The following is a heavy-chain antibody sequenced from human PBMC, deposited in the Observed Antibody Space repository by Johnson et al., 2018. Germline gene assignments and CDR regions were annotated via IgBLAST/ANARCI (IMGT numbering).Heavy chain of an antibody. Sequence: QVQLVQSGAEVKKXGSSVKVXCKASGGTFSSYAISWVRQAPGQGLAWLGGIIPIFGTANYAQKFQGRVTIPADESTSTAYMELSSLRSEDTAVYYCARLEAGAGTLRLGDYYYGMDVWGQGTTVTVSS. CDR3: ARLEAGAGTLRLGDYYYGMDV. V-gene: IGHV1-69*12. D-gene: IGHD6-19*01. CDR1: GGTFSSYA. CDR2: IIPIFGTA. J-gene: IGHJ6*02.